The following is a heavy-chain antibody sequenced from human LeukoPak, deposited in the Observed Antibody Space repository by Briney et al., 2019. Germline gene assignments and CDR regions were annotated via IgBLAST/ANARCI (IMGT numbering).Heavy chain of an antibody. Sequence: GGSLRLSCAASGFTVSSNYVSWVRQAPGKGLEWVSVIYSGGSTYYADSVKGRFTISRDNSKNTLYLQMNSLRAEDTAVYYCARATFWSGYQRDSWYMDVWGKGTPVTVSS. CDR2: IYSGGST. CDR1: GFTVSSNY. CDR3: ARATFWSGYQRDSWYMDV. V-gene: IGHV3-66*02. J-gene: IGHJ6*03. D-gene: IGHD3-3*01.